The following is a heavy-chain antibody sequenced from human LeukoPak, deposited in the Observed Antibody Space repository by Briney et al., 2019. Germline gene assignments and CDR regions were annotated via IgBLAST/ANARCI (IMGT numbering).Heavy chain of an antibody. J-gene: IGHJ6*02. CDR2: INHTGST. Sequence: SETLSLTCAVYGGSFSGYFWSWIRQPPGKGLEWIGEINHTGSTNYKPSLKSRVTISVDTSKNQFSLKLSSVTAADTAVYYCARGLVAGYCPVWGQGTSVTVSS. V-gene: IGHV4-34*01. CDR1: GGSFSGYF. D-gene: IGHD2-15*01. CDR3: ARGLVAGYCPV.